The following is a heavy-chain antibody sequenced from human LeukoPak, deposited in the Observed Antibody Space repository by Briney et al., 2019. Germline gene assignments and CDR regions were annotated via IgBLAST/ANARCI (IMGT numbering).Heavy chain of an antibody. J-gene: IGHJ4*02. Sequence: PSETLSLTCTVSGGSISSYYWSWIRQPPGKGLEWIGYIYYSGSTNYNPSLKSRVTISVDTSKNQFSLKLSSVTAADTAVYYCARGEAVAAFDYWGQGTLVTVSS. CDR2: IYYSGST. CDR1: GGSISSYY. CDR3: ARGEAVAAFDY. V-gene: IGHV4-59*01. D-gene: IGHD6-19*01.